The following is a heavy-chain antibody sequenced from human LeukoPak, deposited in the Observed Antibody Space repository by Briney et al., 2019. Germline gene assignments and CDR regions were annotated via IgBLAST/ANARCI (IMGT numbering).Heavy chain of an antibody. Sequence: PGGSLRLSCAASGFTFSSYSMNWVRQAPGKGLEWVSSISSSSSYIYYADSVKGRFTISRDNAKNSLYLQMNSLRAEDTAIYYCVRDRSGYNYGCLDCWGQGTLVTVSS. J-gene: IGHJ4*02. D-gene: IGHD3-22*01. CDR1: GFTFSSYS. V-gene: IGHV3-21*01. CDR3: VRDRSGYNYGCLDC. CDR2: ISSSSSYI.